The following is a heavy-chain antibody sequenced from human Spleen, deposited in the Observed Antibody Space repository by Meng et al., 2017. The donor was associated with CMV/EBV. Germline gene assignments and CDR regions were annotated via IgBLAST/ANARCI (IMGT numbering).Heavy chain of an antibody. Sequence: GGSLRLSCAASGFLVRSSHMNWVRQAPGKGLEWLSLIHSGGTTYYADSVKGRFTISRDTSKNTLYLQMDSLRAEDTAVYYCAKSDLSWGQGTLVTVSS. CDR2: IHSGGTT. J-gene: IGHJ5*02. CDR3: AKSDLS. CDR1: GFLVRSSH. D-gene: IGHD2-21*02. V-gene: IGHV3-53*01.